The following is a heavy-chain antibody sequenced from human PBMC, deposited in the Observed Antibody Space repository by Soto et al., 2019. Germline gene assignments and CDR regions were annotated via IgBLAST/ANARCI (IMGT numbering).Heavy chain of an antibody. V-gene: IGHV1-8*01. CDR2: MNAKSGDT. Sequence: QAHLEQSGAEVKRPGASVKVSCKASGYTFSDFDINWLRQASGQGPEWMGWMNAKSGDTFFAQRFQGKINMTWDTSLRTAYMEVGSLTSDDTAMYYCARGNPFNYAGFDVWCQGTTVAVSS. CDR3: ARGNPFNYAGFDV. D-gene: IGHD3-16*01. CDR1: GYTFSDFD. J-gene: IGHJ6*02.